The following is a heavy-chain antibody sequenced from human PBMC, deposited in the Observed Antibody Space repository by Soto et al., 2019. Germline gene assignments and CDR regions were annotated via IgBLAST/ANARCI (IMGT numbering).Heavy chain of an antibody. Sequence: ASVKVSCKASGYTFNSYGITWVRQAPGQGLEWMGWISAYNGDTNYAQNFRGRVTMTTDTSTSTAYMELRSLRSDDTAMYYCARDIVHTRDKNWFDPWGQGTQVTVPQ. J-gene: IGHJ5*02. CDR2: ISAYNGDT. CDR3: ARDIVHTRDKNWFDP. CDR1: GYTFNSYG. D-gene: IGHD5-12*01. V-gene: IGHV1-18*01.